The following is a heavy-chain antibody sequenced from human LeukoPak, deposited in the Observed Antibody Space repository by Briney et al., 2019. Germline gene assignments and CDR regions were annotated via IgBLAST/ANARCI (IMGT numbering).Heavy chain of an antibody. CDR2: VTDSGSRT. V-gene: IGHV3-23*01. D-gene: IGHD5-18*01. CDR1: GFIFNKYA. Sequence: GGSLRLSCAASGFIFNKYAMNWVRQAPGKGLEWVSLVTDSGSRTYCADSVKGRFTISRDNSKNTLYLQMNSLRAEDTAVYYCARGELDLGHTAMAQFDYWGQGTLVTVSS. CDR3: ARGELDLGHTAMAQFDY. J-gene: IGHJ4*02.